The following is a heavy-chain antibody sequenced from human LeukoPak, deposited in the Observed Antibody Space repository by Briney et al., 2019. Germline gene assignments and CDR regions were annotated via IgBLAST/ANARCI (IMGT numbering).Heavy chain of an antibody. D-gene: IGHD3-10*01. V-gene: IGHV3-30*04. CDR3: ARERSITMVRGVINYYYGMDV. CDR1: GFTFSSYA. J-gene: IGHJ6*02. CDR2: ISYDGSNK. Sequence: GGSLRLSCAASGFTFSSYAMHWVRQAPGKGLEWVAVISYDGSNKYYADSVKGRFTISRDNSKNTLYLQMNSLRAEDTAVYYCARERSITMVRGVINYYYGMDVWGQGTTVTVSS.